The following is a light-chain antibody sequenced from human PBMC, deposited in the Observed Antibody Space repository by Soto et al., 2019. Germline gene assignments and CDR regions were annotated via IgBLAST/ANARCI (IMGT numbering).Light chain of an antibody. CDR2: GNS. CDR1: SSNIGAGYD. Sequence: QSVLTQPPSVSGAPGQRVTISGTGSSSNIGAGYDVHWYQQLPGTAPKLLIYGNSNRPSGVPDRFSGSKSGTSASLAITGLQAEDEADYYCSSYTSSNTLEVFGIGTKVTVL. J-gene: IGLJ1*01. CDR3: SSYTSSNTLEV. V-gene: IGLV1-40*01.